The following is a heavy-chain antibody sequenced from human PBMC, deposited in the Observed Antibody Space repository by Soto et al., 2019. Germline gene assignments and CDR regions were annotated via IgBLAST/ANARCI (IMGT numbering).Heavy chain of an antibody. V-gene: IGHV4-39*07. D-gene: IGHD2-21*01. CDR2: IFYSGTT. Sequence: SETLSLTCTVSGGSISSSSYYWGWIRQPPGKGLEWIGSIFYSGTTYYNPSLKSRVTISLDKSNNQFSLNLKSLTAADTAVYYCATLPPLIVVKILPIPSWGQGTQVT. J-gene: IGHJ4*02. CDR3: ATLPPLIVVKILPIPS. CDR1: GGSISSSSYY.